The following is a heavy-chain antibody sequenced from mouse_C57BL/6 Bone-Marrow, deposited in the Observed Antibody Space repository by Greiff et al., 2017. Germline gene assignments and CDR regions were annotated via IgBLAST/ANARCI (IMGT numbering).Heavy chain of an antibody. V-gene: IGHV1-18*01. CDR1: GYTFTDYN. CDR2: INPNNGGT. D-gene: IGHD2-3*01. J-gene: IGHJ1*03. CDR3: ARGVLGDGYLYWYFDV. Sequence: EVQLQQSGPELVKPGASVKIPCKASGYTFTDYNMDWVKQSHGKSLEWIGDINPNNGGTIYNQKFKGKATLTVDKSSSTAYMELRSLTSEDTAVYYCARGVLGDGYLYWYFDVWGTGTTVTVSS.